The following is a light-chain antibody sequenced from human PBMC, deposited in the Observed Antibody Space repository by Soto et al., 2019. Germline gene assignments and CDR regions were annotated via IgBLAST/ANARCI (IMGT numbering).Light chain of an antibody. CDR3: QQYGSSRWT. CDR1: QSVSGSY. Sequence: EIVLTQSPGTLSLSPGERATLSCRASQSVSGSYLAWYQQRPGQAPRLLIYGASSRATGIPDRFSGSGSGTDFPLTIPRLEPEDLAVYYCQQYGSSRWTFGGGTRGDIK. CDR2: GAS. J-gene: IGKJ4*02. V-gene: IGKV3-20*01.